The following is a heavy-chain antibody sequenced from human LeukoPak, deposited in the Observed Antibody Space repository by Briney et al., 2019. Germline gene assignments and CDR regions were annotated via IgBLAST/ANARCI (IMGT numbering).Heavy chain of an antibody. V-gene: IGHV3-30*03. Sequence: PGGSLRLSCAASGFTFSSYGMHWVRQAPGKGLEWVAVISYDGSNKYYADSVKGRFTISRDNAKNSLYLQMNILRAEDTAVYYCARIGFGETPRDYWGQGTLVTVSS. CDR2: ISYDGSNK. CDR3: ARIGFGETPRDY. CDR1: GFTFSSYG. J-gene: IGHJ4*02. D-gene: IGHD3-10*01.